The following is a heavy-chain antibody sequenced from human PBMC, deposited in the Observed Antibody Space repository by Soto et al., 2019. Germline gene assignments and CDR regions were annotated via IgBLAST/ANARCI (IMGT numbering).Heavy chain of an antibody. D-gene: IGHD5-18*01. CDR3: ARLRGYSYGSDFVFDY. J-gene: IGHJ4*02. V-gene: IGHV3-30-3*01. CDR2: ILYDGSKE. Sequence: GGSLRLSCAASGFTFSDYAMHWVRQAPGKGLEWLAVILYDGSKEYYADSVKGRFTISRDNSNNMLHLQMSSLRPEDTAFYYCARLRGYSYGSDFVFDYWGQGTLVTVSS. CDR1: GFTFSDYA.